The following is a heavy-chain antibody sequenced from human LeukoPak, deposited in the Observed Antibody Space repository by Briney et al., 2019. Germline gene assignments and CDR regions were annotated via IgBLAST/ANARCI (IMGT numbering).Heavy chain of an antibody. J-gene: IGHJ4*02. D-gene: IGHD2-2*02. Sequence: SETLSLTCTVSGGSINSYYWSWIRQPPGKGLEWIGYIYYSGSTNYNPSLKSRVTISVDTSKNQFSLKLSSVTAADTAVYYCARGVLGYCSSTSCYTAADYWGQGTLVTVSS. CDR2: IYYSGST. CDR1: GGSINSYY. V-gene: IGHV4-59*01. CDR3: ARGVLGYCSSTSCYTAADY.